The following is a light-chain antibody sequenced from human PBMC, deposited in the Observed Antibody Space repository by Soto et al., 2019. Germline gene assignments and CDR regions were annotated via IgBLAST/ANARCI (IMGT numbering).Light chain of an antibody. Sequence: DIQMTQSPSTLSATAGARVPITCRASQSISSWLAWYQHKPGKAPKLLIYDASNLDSGVPSRFSGSGSGTEFSLTISNLQPDDCATYYCQQYENYWTFGQGTKVDIK. J-gene: IGKJ1*01. CDR2: DAS. CDR3: QQYENYWT. V-gene: IGKV1-5*01. CDR1: QSISSW.